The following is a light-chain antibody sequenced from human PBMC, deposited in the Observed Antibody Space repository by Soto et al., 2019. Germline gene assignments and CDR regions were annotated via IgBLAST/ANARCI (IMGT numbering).Light chain of an antibody. CDR1: TSNIGAGYD. CDR2: GNS. Sequence: QSVLTQPPSVSGAPGQRVTIACTGSTSNIGAGYDVHWYQQLPGTAPKLLIFGNSNRPSGVPDRFSGSKSDTSASLAITGLQAEDEADYYCQSYYNSLIGRVFGGGTKLTVL. V-gene: IGLV1-40*01. J-gene: IGLJ3*02. CDR3: QSYYNSLIGRV.